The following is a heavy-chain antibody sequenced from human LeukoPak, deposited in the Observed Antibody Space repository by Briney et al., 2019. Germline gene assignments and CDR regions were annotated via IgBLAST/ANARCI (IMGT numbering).Heavy chain of an antibody. CDR3: AKGSPAGYDFWSGYPLSFDY. D-gene: IGHD3-3*01. CDR1: GFTSSSYA. J-gene: IGHJ4*02. Sequence: GGSLRLSCAASGFTSSSYAMSWVRQAPGKGLEWVSGISSSGVTTYYADSVKGRFTISRDNSKNTLYVQMNSLRAEDTAVYYCAKGSPAGYDFWSGYPLSFDYWGQGTLVTVSS. CDR2: ISSSGVTT. V-gene: IGHV3-23*01.